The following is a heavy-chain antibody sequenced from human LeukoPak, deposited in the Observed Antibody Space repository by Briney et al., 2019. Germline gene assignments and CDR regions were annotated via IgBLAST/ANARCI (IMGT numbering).Heavy chain of an antibody. CDR3: AGEMATIGIDY. V-gene: IGHV3-30*03. D-gene: IGHD5-24*01. CDR1: GFTFSSYG. Sequence: GGSLRLSCAASGFTFSSYGMHWVRQAPGKGLEWVAVISYDGSNKYYADSVKGRFTISRDNSKNTLYLQMNSLRAEDTAVYYCAGEMATIGIDYWGQGTLVTVSS. J-gene: IGHJ4*02. CDR2: ISYDGSNK.